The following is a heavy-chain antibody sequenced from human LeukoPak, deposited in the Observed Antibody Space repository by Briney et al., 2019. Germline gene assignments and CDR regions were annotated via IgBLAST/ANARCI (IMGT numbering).Heavy chain of an antibody. J-gene: IGHJ4*02. D-gene: IGHD6-19*01. CDR1: GGSISSYY. CDR3: ARAGYSSGWYYFDY. Sequence: SETLSLTCTVSGGSISSYYWSWIRQPPGKGLEWIGYIYYSGSTNYNPSLKSRVTVSIDTSKNQFSLKLSSVTAADTAVYYCARAGYSSGWYYFDYWGQGTLVTVSS. CDR2: IYYSGST. V-gene: IGHV4-59*01.